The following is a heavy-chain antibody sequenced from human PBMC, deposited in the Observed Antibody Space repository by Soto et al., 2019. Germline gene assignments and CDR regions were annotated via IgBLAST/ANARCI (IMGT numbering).Heavy chain of an antibody. CDR3: ARGYTSGWTFDF. CDR1: GYNFTTYV. CDR2: INCGSGNT. D-gene: IGHD6-19*01. J-gene: IGHJ4*02. V-gene: IGHV1-3*01. Sequence: QVQLVQSGAEVKQPGASASVSCKASGYNFTTYVVHWLRQAPGQGPEWMGWINCGSGNTGYSQKFQGRVTFTRDTSARTDYMDLNSLTSGDTAVYYCARGYTSGWTFDFWGRGTLVTVSS.